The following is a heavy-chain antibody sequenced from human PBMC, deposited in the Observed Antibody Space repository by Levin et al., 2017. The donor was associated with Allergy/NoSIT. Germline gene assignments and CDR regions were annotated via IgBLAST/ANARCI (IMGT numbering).Heavy chain of an antibody. CDR1: GYSFTSYW. J-gene: IGHJ3*02. Sequence: GGSLRLSCKGSGYSFTSYWISWVRQMPGKGLEWMGRIDPSDSYTNYSPSFQGHVTISADKSISTAYLQWSSLKASDTAMYYCARRHCSGGSCYSVGAAFDIWGQGTMVTVSS. V-gene: IGHV5-10-1*01. CDR3: ARRHCSGGSCYSVGAAFDI. D-gene: IGHD2-15*01. CDR2: IDPSDSYT.